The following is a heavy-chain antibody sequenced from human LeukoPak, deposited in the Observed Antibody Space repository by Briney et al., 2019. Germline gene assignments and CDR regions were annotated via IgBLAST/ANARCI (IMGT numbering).Heavy chain of an antibody. Sequence: PGGSLRLSCVASGFTFSGSAIHWVRQASGKGLEWVGRVRSKADGYATAYTASMKGRFIISRDDSKNTAYLQMNSLKAEDTAVYYCTSFTISSGFPWGQGTLVTVSS. CDR3: TSFTISSGFP. D-gene: IGHD6-6*01. CDR1: GFTFSGSA. V-gene: IGHV3-73*01. J-gene: IGHJ5*02. CDR2: VRSKADGYAT.